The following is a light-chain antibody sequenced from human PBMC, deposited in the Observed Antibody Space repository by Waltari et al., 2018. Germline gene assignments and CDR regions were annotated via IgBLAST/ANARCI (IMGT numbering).Light chain of an antibody. Sequence: IQMTQSPSTLSASIGDRVTITCRASQSIDIWLAWYQQKPGKAPKLLIYKASNLESGVPSRFSGSASGTEFTLTISRLQPDDFATYYCQQYDSDPYTFGQGTKLEI. CDR1: QSIDIW. CDR3: QQYDSDPYT. V-gene: IGKV1-5*03. CDR2: KAS. J-gene: IGKJ2*01.